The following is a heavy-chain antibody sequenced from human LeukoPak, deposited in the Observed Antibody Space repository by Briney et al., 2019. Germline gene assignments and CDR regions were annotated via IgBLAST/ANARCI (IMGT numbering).Heavy chain of an antibody. Sequence: SETLSLTCTVSGGSVSSTSYYWGWIRQPPGKGLEWIGSIYYSGTTYYNPSLKSRVTISVDTSKNQFSLKLNSVTAADTAVYYCARASGITIFGMVLTPNWFDPWGQGTLVTVSS. CDR1: GGSVSSTSYY. D-gene: IGHD3-3*01. J-gene: IGHJ5*02. CDR3: ARASGITIFGMVLTPNWFDP. CDR2: IYYSGTT. V-gene: IGHV4-39*07.